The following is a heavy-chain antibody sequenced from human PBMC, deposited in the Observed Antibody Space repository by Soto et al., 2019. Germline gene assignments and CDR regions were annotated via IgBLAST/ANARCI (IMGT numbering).Heavy chain of an antibody. CDR1: GFTFSSYS. CDR3: ARSNIVVVTAIGGAFDI. Sequence: EVQLVESGGGLVKPGGSLRLSCAASGFTFSSYSMNWVRQAPGKGLEWVSSISSSSSYIYYADSVKGRFTISRDNAKNSLYLHMNSLRAEDTAVYYCARSNIVVVTAIGGAFDIWGQGTMVTVSS. CDR2: ISSSSSYI. J-gene: IGHJ3*02. V-gene: IGHV3-21*01. D-gene: IGHD2-21*02.